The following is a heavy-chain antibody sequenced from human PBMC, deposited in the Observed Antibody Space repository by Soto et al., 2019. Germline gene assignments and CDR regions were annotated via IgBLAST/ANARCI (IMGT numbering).Heavy chain of an antibody. CDR2: ISAYNGNT. D-gene: IGHD6-19*01. J-gene: IGHJ4*01. CDR1: GYTFTSDV. CDR3: ARTRSIAVGGRYFNY. V-gene: IGHV1-18*01. Sequence: ASAKCPFNDFGYTFTSDVISWVRQAPGQVLDWMGWISAYNGNTNYAQQLQGRVTMTTDTSTSTAYMELRSLRSDNTAVYYCARTRSIAVGGRYFNYWGQATRVTVSS.